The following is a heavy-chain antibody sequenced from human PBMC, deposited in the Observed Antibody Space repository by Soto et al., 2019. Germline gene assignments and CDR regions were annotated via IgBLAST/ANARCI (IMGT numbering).Heavy chain of an antibody. CDR2: IFSSGTT. Sequence: SQTLSLTCTVSGDSISSGNKYWSWIRQPPGKGLEWIGYIFSSGTTYYSPSLKSRLTMSLDASKNQFSLKLNSLTDPDTAVYFCARVPSPFDYYYAMDVWGQGTTVTVYS. V-gene: IGHV4-30-4*01. CDR3: ARVPSPFDYYYAMDV. J-gene: IGHJ6*02. CDR1: GDSISSGNKY. D-gene: IGHD3-16*01.